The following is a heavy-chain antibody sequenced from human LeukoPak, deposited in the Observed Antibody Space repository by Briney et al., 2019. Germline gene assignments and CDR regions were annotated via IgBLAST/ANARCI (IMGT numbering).Heavy chain of an antibody. Sequence: RPSETLSLTCAVSGGSISSSNWWSWVRQPPGKGLEWIGEIYHSGSTNYNPSLKSRVTISVDKSKNQFSLKLSSVTAADTAVYYCAREPHYYDSSGYYFGRGSDAFDIWGQGTMVTVSS. CDR1: GGSISSSNW. V-gene: IGHV4-4*02. CDR3: AREPHYYDSSGYYFGRGSDAFDI. D-gene: IGHD3-22*01. J-gene: IGHJ3*02. CDR2: IYHSGST.